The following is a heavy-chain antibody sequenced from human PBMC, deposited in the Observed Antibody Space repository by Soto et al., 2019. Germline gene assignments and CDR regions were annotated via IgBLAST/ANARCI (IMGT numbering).Heavy chain of an antibody. J-gene: IGHJ4*02. CDR3: ARDWGYSDSRYYFDS. CDR2: INPKSGDT. CDR1: GCTFTDNY. D-gene: IGHD3-22*01. Sequence: GASVKVSCKASGCTFTDNYIHWVRQAPGQGLEWMGWINPKSGDTHFAQKFQERVTMTRDTSFTTAYMDLSRLISDDTAVYYCARDWGYSDSRYYFDSWGQGTLVTVSS. V-gene: IGHV1-2*02.